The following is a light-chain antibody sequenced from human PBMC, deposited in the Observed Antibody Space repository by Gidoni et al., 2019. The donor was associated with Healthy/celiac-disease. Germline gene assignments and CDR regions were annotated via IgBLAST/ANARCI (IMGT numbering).Light chain of an antibody. Sequence: SDELTQTLSVSVALGQTARITCWGNNSGMKNVPGYQQTPGQAPVLVIYRDSNRPSGIPARFCGSNSGNTATLTISRAQAGDEADYYCQVWDSSTHVVFGGGTKLTVL. CDR2: RDS. CDR1: NSGMKN. V-gene: IGLV3-9*01. CDR3: QVWDSSTHVV. J-gene: IGLJ2*01.